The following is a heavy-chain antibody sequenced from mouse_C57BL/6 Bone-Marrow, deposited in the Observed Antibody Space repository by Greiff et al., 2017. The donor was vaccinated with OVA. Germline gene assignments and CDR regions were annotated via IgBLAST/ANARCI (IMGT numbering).Heavy chain of an antibody. D-gene: IGHD1-1*01. CDR1: GYTFTSYW. J-gene: IGHJ1*03. Sequence: VQLQQSGTELVKPGASVKLSCKASGYTFTSYWMHWVKQRPGQGLEWIGNINPSNGGTNYNEKFKSKATLTVDKSSSTAYMQLSSLTSEDSAVYYCAREDYYGSSFYWYFDVWGTGTTVTVSS. CDR2: INPSNGGT. V-gene: IGHV1-53*01. CDR3: AREDYYGSSFYWYFDV.